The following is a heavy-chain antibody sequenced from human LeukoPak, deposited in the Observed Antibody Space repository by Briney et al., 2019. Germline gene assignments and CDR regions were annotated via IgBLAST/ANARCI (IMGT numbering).Heavy chain of an antibody. D-gene: IGHD2-2*01. CDR1: GFTFSSYS. Sequence: GGSLRLSCAASGFTFSSYSMNWVRQAPGKGLEWVSSISSSSSYIYYADSVKGRFTISRDNAKNSLYLQMNSLRAEDTAAYYCNYCSSTSCYNWFDPWGQGTLVTVSS. V-gene: IGHV3-21*01. CDR3: NYCSSTSCYNWFDP. J-gene: IGHJ5*02. CDR2: ISSSSSYI.